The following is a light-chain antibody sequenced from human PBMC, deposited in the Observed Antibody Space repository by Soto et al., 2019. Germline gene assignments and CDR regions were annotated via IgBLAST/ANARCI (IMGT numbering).Light chain of an antibody. Sequence: QSALTQPASVSGSPGQSITISCTGTSSDVGGYNYVSWYQQHPGKAPKLMIYDVSNRPSGVSNRFSGSKSGNTASLTISWLQAEDEADYYCSSYTSSSTPVFGGGTKRTVL. CDR1: SSDVGGYNY. CDR3: SSYTSSSTPV. J-gene: IGLJ2*01. CDR2: DVS. V-gene: IGLV2-14*01.